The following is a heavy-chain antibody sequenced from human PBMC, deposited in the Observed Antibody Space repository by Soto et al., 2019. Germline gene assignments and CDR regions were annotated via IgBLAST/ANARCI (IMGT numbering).Heavy chain of an antibody. V-gene: IGHV4-31*03. CDR2: IYYSGSA. Sequence: SETLSLTCTVSGGSINSAGYYWSWLRQHSGQGLEWIGNIYYSGSANYNPSLKSRVTISIDTSENRFSLNLSSVTAADTAVYYRARVQTIFGIITVFDYWGQGTLVTVSS. CDR1: GGSINSAGYY. CDR3: ARVQTIFGIITVFDY. D-gene: IGHD3-3*01. J-gene: IGHJ4*02.